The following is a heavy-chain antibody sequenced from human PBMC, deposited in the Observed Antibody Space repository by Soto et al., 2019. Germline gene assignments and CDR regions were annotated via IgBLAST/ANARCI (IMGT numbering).Heavy chain of an antibody. V-gene: IGHV5-51*01. CDR2: IYPGDSDT. CDR3: ARHYCSSTSCYPVYYYYYGMDV. D-gene: IGHD2-2*01. Sequence: PGESLKISCKGSGYSFTSYWIGWVRQMPGKGLEWMGIIYPGDSDTRYSPSFQGQVTISADKSISTAYLQWSSLKASDTAMYYCARHYCSSTSCYPVYYYYYGMDVWGQATTVTVSS. J-gene: IGHJ6*02. CDR1: GYSFTSYW.